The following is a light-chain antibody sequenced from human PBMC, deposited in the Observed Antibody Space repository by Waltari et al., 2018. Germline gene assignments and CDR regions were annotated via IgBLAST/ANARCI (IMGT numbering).Light chain of an antibody. CDR1: QSVSSY. Sequence: EIVLTQSPATLSLSPGERATLSCRASQSVSSYLAWYQRKPGQAPRLRIYDASNRATGIPARFSGSGSGTDFTLTISSLEPEDFAVYYCQQRSNWPPHFGGGTKVEIK. J-gene: IGKJ4*01. V-gene: IGKV3-11*01. CDR3: QQRSNWPPH. CDR2: DAS.